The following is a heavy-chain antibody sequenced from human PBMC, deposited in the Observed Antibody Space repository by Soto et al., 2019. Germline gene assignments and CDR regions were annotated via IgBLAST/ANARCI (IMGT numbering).Heavy chain of an antibody. V-gene: IGHV1-18*04. CDR1: GFSFVNYD. J-gene: IGHJ4*02. CDR2: VSNNNGVT. Sequence: ASVKVSCKTSGFSFVNYDFSWVRQAPGQGLEWMGWVSNNNGVTNFAEKFRGRVTLTTDRTTSTAYMELTGLTSDDTAIYFCARERLTTGWYGFDYWGQGTQVTVSS. CDR3: ARERLTTGWYGFDY. D-gene: IGHD6-19*01.